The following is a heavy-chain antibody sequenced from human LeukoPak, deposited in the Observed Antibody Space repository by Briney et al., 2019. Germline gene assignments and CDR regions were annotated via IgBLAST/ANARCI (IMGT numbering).Heavy chain of an antibody. CDR2: IYTSGST. D-gene: IGHD3-3*01. Sequence: PSETLSLTCTVSGGSISSYYWSWIRQPAGKGLEWIGRIYTSGSTNYNPSLKSRVTMSVDTSKNQFSLKLSSVTAADTAVYYCARDRPRSRSGYFYFDYWGQGTLVTVSS. CDR1: GGSISSYY. J-gene: IGHJ4*02. CDR3: ARDRPRSRSGYFYFDY. V-gene: IGHV4-4*07.